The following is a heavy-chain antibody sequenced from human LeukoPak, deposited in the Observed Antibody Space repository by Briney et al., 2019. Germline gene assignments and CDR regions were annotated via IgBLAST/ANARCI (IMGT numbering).Heavy chain of an antibody. Sequence: GGSLRLSCAASGFTFSDYFMGWVRQAPGKGLEWVSYITNNGRKTYYADSMKGRFTISRDNAKNSLFLQMNSLRAEDTALYYCARLLYYSDSSPFYYWGQGTLVTVSS. D-gene: IGHD3-22*01. CDR1: GFTFSDYF. CDR3: ARLLYYSDSSPFYY. CDR2: ITNNGRKT. J-gene: IGHJ4*02. V-gene: IGHV3-11*04.